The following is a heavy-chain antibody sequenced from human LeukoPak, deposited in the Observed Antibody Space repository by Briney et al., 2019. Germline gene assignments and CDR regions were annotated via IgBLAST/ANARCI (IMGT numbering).Heavy chain of an antibody. J-gene: IGHJ4*02. Sequence: PSETLSLTCAVYGGSFSNYYWSWLRQPPGKGLEWIGEIDHSGSTKYNPSLKSRVTISVDTSKKQFSLKLTSVTAADTAVYYCARIVGASDYWGQGTLVTVSS. D-gene: IGHD1-26*01. V-gene: IGHV4-34*01. CDR1: GGSFSNYY. CDR3: ARIVGASDY. CDR2: IDHSGST.